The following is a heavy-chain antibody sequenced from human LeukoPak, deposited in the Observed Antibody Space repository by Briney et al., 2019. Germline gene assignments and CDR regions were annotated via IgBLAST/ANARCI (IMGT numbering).Heavy chain of an antibody. CDR2: INPNSGGT. J-gene: IGHJ5*02. CDR1: GYTFTGYY. Sequence: ASVTVSCKASGYTFTGYYMHWVRQAPGQGLEWMGWINPNSGGTNYAQKFQGRVTMTRDTSISTAYMELSRLRSDDTAVYYCARDHIGAYSSSWYSGSDWFDPWGQGTLVTVSS. V-gene: IGHV1-2*02. D-gene: IGHD6-13*01. CDR3: ARDHIGAYSSSWYSGSDWFDP.